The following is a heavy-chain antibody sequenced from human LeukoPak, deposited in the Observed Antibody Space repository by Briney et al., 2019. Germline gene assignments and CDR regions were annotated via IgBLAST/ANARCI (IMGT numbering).Heavy chain of an antibody. J-gene: IGHJ5*02. CDR2: IQNSGSA. V-gene: IGHV4-38-2*02. Sequence: PSETLSLTCAVSGYSISSGYYWGWIRQPAGKGLEWIGRIQNSGSANYNPSLRSRLTMSIDTSKNQFSLNLTSMTAADTAVYFCAREKQQLGFDPWGQGTLVTVSS. CDR1: GYSISSGYY. D-gene: IGHD1-1*01. CDR3: AREKQQLGFDP.